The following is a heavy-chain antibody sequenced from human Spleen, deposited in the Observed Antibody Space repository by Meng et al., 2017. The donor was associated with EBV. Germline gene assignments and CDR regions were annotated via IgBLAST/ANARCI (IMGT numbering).Heavy chain of an antibody. D-gene: IGHD5-12*01. V-gene: IGHV1-3*01. CDR1: GYIFTTHA. Sequence: QVQLVQSGAAVKKPGASVNLSCKASGYIFTTHAIHWVPQAPGQSLEWLRWITAGNGNTKYSQNFQGRVTITRDTSASTAYMELSSLTPEDTAVYFCARGISGYDLVFFHNWGQGTLVTVSS. J-gene: IGHJ1*01. CDR2: ITAGNGNT. CDR3: ARGISGYDLVFFHN.